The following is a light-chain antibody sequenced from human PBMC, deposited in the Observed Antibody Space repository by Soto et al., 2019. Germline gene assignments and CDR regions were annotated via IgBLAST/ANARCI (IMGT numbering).Light chain of an antibody. CDR2: IND. V-gene: IGLV1-44*01. Sequence: QSVLTQPPSASGTPGQRITISCSGSSSNIGDNPVNWYQQLPGAAPKLLIYINDQRPSGVPDRFSGSKSGTSASLAISGLQPEDEADYYCVSFAGGTYVFGTGTKVTVL. CDR1: SSNIGDNP. J-gene: IGLJ1*01. CDR3: VSFAGGTYV.